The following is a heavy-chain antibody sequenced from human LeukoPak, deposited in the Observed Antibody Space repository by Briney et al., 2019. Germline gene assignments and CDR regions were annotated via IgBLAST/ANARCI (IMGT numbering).Heavy chain of an antibody. V-gene: IGHV1-18*01. CDR2: ISAYNGDR. Sequence: ASVIVSCKSFGFTFSNYGVTWVRQAPGQGLEWIGWISAYNGDRKFAPRLQGRVTMITDTSTGTAYMELRSLTSDDTAVYYCGRDFSNTSGFKVVVDYWGQGTLVTVSS. D-gene: IGHD3-22*01. CDR3: GRDFSNTSGFKVVVDY. J-gene: IGHJ4*02. CDR1: GFTFSNYG.